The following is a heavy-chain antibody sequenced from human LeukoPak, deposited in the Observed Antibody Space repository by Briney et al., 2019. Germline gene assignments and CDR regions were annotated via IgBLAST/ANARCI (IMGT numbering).Heavy chain of an antibody. Sequence: PGGSLRLSCAASGFTFSSYGMHWVRLAPGKGLEWVAVISYDGSSKYYADSVKGRFTISRDNSKNTLYLQMNSLRAEDTAVYYCAKDGTILHTTYAFDIWGQGTMVTVSS. CDR3: AKDGTILHTTYAFDI. CDR1: GFTFSSYG. V-gene: IGHV3-30*18. D-gene: IGHD3-9*01. J-gene: IGHJ3*02. CDR2: ISYDGSSK.